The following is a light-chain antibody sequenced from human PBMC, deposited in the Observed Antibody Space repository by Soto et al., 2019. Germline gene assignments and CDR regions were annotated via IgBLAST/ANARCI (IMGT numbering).Light chain of an antibody. CDR2: DAS. V-gene: IGKV3-15*01. Sequence: DILMAQSPFTLSVSSGERAILSCRASQSVSSNLAWYQQKPGQAPRLLISDASTRATGIPARFSGSGSGTEFTLTVSSLQSEDFAVYYCQQYIKWPITFGQGTRLENK. J-gene: IGKJ5*01. CDR3: QQYIKWPIT. CDR1: QSVSSN.